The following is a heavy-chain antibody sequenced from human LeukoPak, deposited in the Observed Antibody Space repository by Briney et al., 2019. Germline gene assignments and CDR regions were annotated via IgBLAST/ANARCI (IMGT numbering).Heavy chain of an antibody. CDR2: ISGSGRTM. D-gene: IGHD3-22*01. CDR1: GFTFSSYE. Sequence: PGGSLRLSCAASGFTFSSYEMNWVRQAPGKGLEWVSYISGSGRTMSYADSVKGRFTISRDNAKNSLYLQMNSLRVEDTAVYYCAREKLSFFDSSGYFDYWGQGTLVTVSS. V-gene: IGHV3-48*03. J-gene: IGHJ4*02. CDR3: AREKLSFFDSSGYFDY.